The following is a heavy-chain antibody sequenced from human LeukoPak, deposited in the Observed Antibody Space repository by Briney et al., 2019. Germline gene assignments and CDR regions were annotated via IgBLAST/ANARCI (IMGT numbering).Heavy chain of an antibody. Sequence: GGSLRLSCAASGFTFSSYEMNWVRQAPGKGLEWVSSISFSSHYIYYADSVKGRFTISRDNAKNSLYLQMNSLRAEDTAVYYCARGWNDGEDYWGQGTLVTVSS. J-gene: IGHJ4*02. D-gene: IGHD1-1*01. V-gene: IGHV3-21*01. CDR2: ISFSSHYI. CDR3: ARGWNDGEDY. CDR1: GFTFSSYE.